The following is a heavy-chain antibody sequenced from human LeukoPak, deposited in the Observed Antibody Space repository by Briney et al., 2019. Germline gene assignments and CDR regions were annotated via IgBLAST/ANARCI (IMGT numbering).Heavy chain of an antibody. J-gene: IGHJ5*02. D-gene: IGHD3-22*01. Sequence: GGSLRLSCAASGFTFSDYAMHWVRQAPGKGLEWVGFIRSKGCGGKTEYAASVKGRFTISRDDSKSIAYLQTNSLKTENTAVYYCTRDGLYYYDSSGYENGFDPWGQGTLVTVSS. V-gene: IGHV3-49*04. CDR2: IRSKGCGGKT. CDR1: GFTFSDYA. CDR3: TRDGLYYYDSSGYENGFDP.